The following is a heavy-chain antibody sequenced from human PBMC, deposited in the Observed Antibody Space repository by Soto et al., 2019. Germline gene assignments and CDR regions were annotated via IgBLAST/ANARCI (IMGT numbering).Heavy chain of an antibody. CDR2: INPSGGST. J-gene: IGHJ4*02. Sequence: ASVKVSCKASGYTLTSYYMHWVRQAPGQGLEWMGIINPSGGSTSYAQKFQGRVTMTRDTSTSTVYMELSSLRSEDTAVYYCARDRDTAMVQYYFDYWGQGTLVTVSS. D-gene: IGHD5-18*01. CDR3: ARDRDTAMVQYYFDY. CDR1: GYTLTSYY. V-gene: IGHV1-46*01.